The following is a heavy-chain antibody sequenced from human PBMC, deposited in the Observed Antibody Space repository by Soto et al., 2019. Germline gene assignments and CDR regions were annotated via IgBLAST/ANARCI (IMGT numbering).Heavy chain of an antibody. CDR2: ISYDGSKI. D-gene: IGHD4-17*01. CDR1: GFTFSTQA. Sequence: GGSLRLSCAASGFTFSTQAMHWVRQAPGKGLDWVAVISYDGSKIYYADSVKGRFTISRDNSKNMLYLQMNSLRAEDTAVYYCARDLRKFYYFDAWGQGTQVTVSS. J-gene: IGHJ4*02. V-gene: IGHV3-30-3*01. CDR3: ARDLRKFYYFDA.